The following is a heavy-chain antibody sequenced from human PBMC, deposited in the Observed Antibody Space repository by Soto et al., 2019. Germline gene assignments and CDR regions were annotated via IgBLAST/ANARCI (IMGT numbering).Heavy chain of an antibody. CDR1: RFTFRLYA. CDR3: SKYVCGDCNVEDPSFWFAS. D-gene: IGHD3-16*01. J-gene: IGHJ5*01. Sequence: EVRLLESGAGLVQPGGSLRLSCAASRFTFRLYAMSRVRQAPGKGLEWVSGISGGGGRIYYADSVKGRFIISRDNSKDTMSLQMNRLKAVDTAVYYWSKYVCGDCNVEDPSFWFASWGQGTLVTVSS. CDR2: ISGGGGRI. V-gene: IGHV3-23*01.